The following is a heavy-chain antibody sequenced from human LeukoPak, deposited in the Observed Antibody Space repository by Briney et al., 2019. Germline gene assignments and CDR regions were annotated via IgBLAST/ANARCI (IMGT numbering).Heavy chain of an antibody. D-gene: IGHD4-17*01. CDR1: GYTFTSYG. J-gene: IGHJ5*02. Sequence: ASVKVSCKASGYTFTSYGISWVRQAPGQGLEWMGWINPNSGGTNYAQKFQGRVTMTRDTSISTAYMELSRLRSDDTAVYYCARSDWLTTSASNWFDPWGQGTLVTVSS. V-gene: IGHV1-2*02. CDR2: INPNSGGT. CDR3: ARSDWLTTSASNWFDP.